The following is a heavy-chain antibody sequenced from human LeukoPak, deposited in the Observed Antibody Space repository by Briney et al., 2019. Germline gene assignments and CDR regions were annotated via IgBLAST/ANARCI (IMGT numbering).Heavy chain of an antibody. CDR3: ERDSYILRAFDI. V-gene: IGHV3-53*01. Sequence: GGSLTLSCAASGLTISSNYMTWVRQAPGKGLEWVSVIYTGGSTYYTDSVRGRFTIARDNSKNTLYLQMNSLRAEDTAVYYCERDSYILRAFDIWGQGTMVTVSS. CDR2: IYTGGST. J-gene: IGHJ3*02. D-gene: IGHD2-21*01. CDR1: GLTISSNY.